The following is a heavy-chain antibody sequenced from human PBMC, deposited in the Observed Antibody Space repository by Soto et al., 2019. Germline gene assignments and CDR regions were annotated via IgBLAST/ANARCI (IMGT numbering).Heavy chain of an antibody. CDR2: TYYRSKWYN. CDR1: GDSVSSNSAA. D-gene: IGHD3-9*01. Sequence: KQSQTLSLTCAISGDSVSSNSAAWNWLRQSPSRGLEWLGRTYYRSKWYNDYAVSVKSRITINPDTSKNQFSLQLNSVTPEDTAVYYCARVTSDILTAYDAFDIWGQGTMVTVSS. CDR3: ARVTSDILTAYDAFDI. V-gene: IGHV6-1*01. J-gene: IGHJ3*02.